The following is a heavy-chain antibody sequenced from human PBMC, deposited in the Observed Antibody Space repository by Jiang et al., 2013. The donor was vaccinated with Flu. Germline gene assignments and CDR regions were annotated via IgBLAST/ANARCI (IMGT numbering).Heavy chain of an antibody. V-gene: IGHV3-11*06. D-gene: IGHD3-10*01. CDR3: ARDVTGVRGLGH. Sequence: VQLLESGGGLVKPGGSLRLSCAASGFTFSHYYMNWVRQAPGKGLEWVSYIDSSSSDINYADSVRGRFTISRDNAKNSLYLQLTSLRVDDTAVYYCARDVTGVRGLGHWGQGTLVTVSS. J-gene: IGHJ5*02. CDR2: IDSSSSDI. CDR1: GFTFSHYY.